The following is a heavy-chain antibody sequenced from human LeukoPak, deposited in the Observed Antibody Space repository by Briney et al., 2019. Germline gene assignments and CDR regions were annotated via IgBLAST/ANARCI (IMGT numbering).Heavy chain of an antibody. CDR2: ISGSGGGT. CDR3: AKKFSTGRLIHS. V-gene: IGHV3-23*01. CDR1: GFPFSNYA. Sequence: PGGSLTLSCAASGFPFSNYAMCCVRQARGKGLEWVSLISGSGGGTYYADSVKGRFTISRDNSKNTLYLQMNSLRAEDTAVYYCAKKFSTGRLIHSWGQGTLVTVSS. J-gene: IGHJ4*02. D-gene: IGHD6-19*01.